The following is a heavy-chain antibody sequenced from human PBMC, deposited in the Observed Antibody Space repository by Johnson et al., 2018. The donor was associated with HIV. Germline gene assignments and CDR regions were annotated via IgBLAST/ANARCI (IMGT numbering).Heavy chain of an antibody. V-gene: IGHV3-66*01. D-gene: IGHD3-16*01. CDR2: IYSGGTT. Sequence: EVQLVESGGGLVQPGGSLRLSCAASGFTVRRHYMSWVRQAPGKGLEWVSVIYSGGTTYYADSVKGRFTISRDTSENTVHLQMNDLRAEDTAVYYCAREALPRGLQSSFGGAFDIWGQGTMVTVSS. CDR3: AREALPRGLQSSFGGAFDI. J-gene: IGHJ3*02. CDR1: GFTVRRHY.